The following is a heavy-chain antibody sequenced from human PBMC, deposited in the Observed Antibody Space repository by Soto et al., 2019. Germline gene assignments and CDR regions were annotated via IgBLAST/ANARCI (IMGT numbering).Heavy chain of an antibody. Sequence: TSETLSLTCRVSGGSINSYGWSWIRQPAGKGLEWIGRVYSSGTTDYNPSLNSRATLSVETSKNQFSLKLSSVTAADTAVYYCARDIGSYAYGEGYWGQGIQVTVSS. CDR2: VYSSGTT. J-gene: IGHJ4*02. CDR3: ARDIGSYAYGEGY. CDR1: GGSINSYG. D-gene: IGHD3-10*01. V-gene: IGHV4-4*07.